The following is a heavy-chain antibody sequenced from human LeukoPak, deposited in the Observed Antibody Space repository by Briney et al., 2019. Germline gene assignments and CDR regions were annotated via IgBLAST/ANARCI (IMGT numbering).Heavy chain of an antibody. V-gene: IGHV4-39*07. CDR3: ARWGYSYIFGY. Sequence: PSETLSLTCTVSGGSISSSSYYWGWIRQPPGKGLKWIGSIYHSGSTYYNPSLKSRVTISVDRSKNQFSLKLSSVTAADTAVYYCARWGYSYIFGYWGQGTLVTVSS. D-gene: IGHD5-18*01. J-gene: IGHJ4*02. CDR2: IYHSGST. CDR1: GGSISSSSYY.